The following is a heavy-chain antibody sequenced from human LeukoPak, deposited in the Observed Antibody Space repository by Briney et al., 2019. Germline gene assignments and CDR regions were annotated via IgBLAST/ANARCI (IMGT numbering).Heavy chain of an antibody. CDR2: IYYSGST. J-gene: IGHJ6*02. CDR1: GGSIRSSSYY. D-gene: IGHD2-15*01. CDR3: ARGVVAANYYYYGMDV. Sequence: PSETLSLTCTVSGGSIRSSSYYWGWIRQPPGKGLEWIGSIYYSGSTYYNPSLKSRVTISVDTSKNQFSLKLSSVTAADTAVYYCARGVVAANYYYYGMDVWGQGTTVTVS. V-gene: IGHV4-39*01.